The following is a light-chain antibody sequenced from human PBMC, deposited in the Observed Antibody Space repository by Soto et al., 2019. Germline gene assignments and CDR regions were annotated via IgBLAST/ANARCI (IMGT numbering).Light chain of an antibody. CDR3: QQYNNLPQT. CDR1: QSVSSN. J-gene: IGKJ1*01. CDR2: GAS. V-gene: IGKV3-15*01. Sequence: IVITDSPATLSVSQGERATLSCRASQSVSSNLAWYQQKPGQAPRLLIYGASTRATGIPARFSGSGSGTEFTLTISSLQSEDFAVYYCQQYNNLPQTFGQGTKVDIK.